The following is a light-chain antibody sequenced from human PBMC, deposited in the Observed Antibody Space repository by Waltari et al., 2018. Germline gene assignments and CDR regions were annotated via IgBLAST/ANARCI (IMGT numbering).Light chain of an antibody. CDR2: AVS. V-gene: IGLV2-11*01. CDR1: SNDVGGYNY. CDR3: CSYAGSYTYWV. J-gene: IGLJ3*02. Sequence: QSALTQPRSVSGSPGQSVTVSCTGTSNDVGGYNYVSWYQQHPGKAPKVMIYAVSKRPSGVPDRFSGSKSGNTASLTISGLQGEDEADYYCCSYAGSYTYWVFGGGTKLTVL.